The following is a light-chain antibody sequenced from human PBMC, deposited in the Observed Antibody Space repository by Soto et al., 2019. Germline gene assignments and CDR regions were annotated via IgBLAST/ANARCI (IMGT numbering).Light chain of an antibody. V-gene: IGKV1-5*01. CDR3: QQYHSHPWT. Sequence: DIQMTQSPSTLSASVGDRVTITCRATQSLSSWLAWYQQKPGKAPNLLIYGASSLQSGVPSRFSGSGSGTDFTLTISGLQPDDFATYYCQQYHSHPWTFGQGTKVEFK. CDR1: QSLSSW. J-gene: IGKJ1*01. CDR2: GAS.